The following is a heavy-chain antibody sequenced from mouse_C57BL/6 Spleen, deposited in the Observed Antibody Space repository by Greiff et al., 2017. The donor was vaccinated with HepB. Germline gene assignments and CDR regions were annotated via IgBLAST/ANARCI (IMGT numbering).Heavy chain of an antibody. CDR3: ARSESYYGSFDY. V-gene: IGHV1-55*01. D-gene: IGHD1-1*01. J-gene: IGHJ2*01. CDR1: GYTFTSYW. CDR2: IYPGSGST. Sequence: QVQLKQPGAELVKPGASVKMSCKASGYTFTSYWITWVKQRPGQGLEWIGDIYPGSGSTNYNEKFKSKATLTVDTSSSTAYMQLSSLTSEDSAVYYCARSESYYGSFDYWGQGTTLTVSS.